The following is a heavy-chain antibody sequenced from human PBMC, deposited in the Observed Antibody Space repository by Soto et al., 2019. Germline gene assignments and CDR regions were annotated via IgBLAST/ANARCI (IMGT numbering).Heavy chain of an antibody. CDR1: GYTFTGYY. J-gene: IGHJ3*02. V-gene: IGHV1-2*04. CDR3: AREGALVGSYYDSSGDDAFDI. D-gene: IGHD3-22*01. CDR2: INPNSGGT. Sequence: SVKVSCKASGYTFTGYYMHWVRQAPGQGLEWMGWINPNSGGTNYAQKFQGWVTMTRDTSISTAYMELSRLRSDDTAVYYCAREGALVGSYYDSSGDDAFDIWG.